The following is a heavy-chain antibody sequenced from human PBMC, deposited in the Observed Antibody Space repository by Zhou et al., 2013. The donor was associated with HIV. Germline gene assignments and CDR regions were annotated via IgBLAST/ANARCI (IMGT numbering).Heavy chain of an antibody. J-gene: IGHJ3*02. CDR3: ARHRRYGDNSYAFDI. Sequence: QVQLLQSGAEVKKPGASVKVSCKTSGYTFTDHFMHWVRQAPGQGLEWMGWINPKNGATMYDQKFQGRVTMTRDTSTRTVYMEVTRLRYEDTGVYYCARHRRYGDNSYAFDIWGQGTMVTVSS. CDR2: INPKNGAT. CDR1: GYTFTDHF. V-gene: IGHV1-2*02. D-gene: IGHD2-21*01.